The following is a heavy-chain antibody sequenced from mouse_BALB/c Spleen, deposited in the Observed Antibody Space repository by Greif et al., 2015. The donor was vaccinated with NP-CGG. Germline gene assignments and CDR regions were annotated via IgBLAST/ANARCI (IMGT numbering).Heavy chain of an antibody. V-gene: IGHV14-3*02. CDR1: GFNIKDTY. CDR3: ASIYYGNYVGY. D-gene: IGHD2-1*01. J-gene: IGHJ2*01. Sequence: EVQLQQSGAELVKPGASVKLSCTASGFNIKDTYMHWVKQRPEQGLEWIGRIDPANGNTKYDPKFQGKATITADTSSNTAYLQLSSLTSEDTAVYYCASIYYGNYVGYWGQGTTLTVSS. CDR2: IDPANGNT.